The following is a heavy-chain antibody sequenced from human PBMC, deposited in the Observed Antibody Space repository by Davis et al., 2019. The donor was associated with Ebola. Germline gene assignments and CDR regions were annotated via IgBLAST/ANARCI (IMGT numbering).Heavy chain of an antibody. CDR2: IKQDGSEK. CDR3: AREALGWLVDY. CDR1: GFTFSSYW. D-gene: IGHD5-12*01. J-gene: IGHJ4*02. Sequence: GESLKISCEASGFTFSSYWMSWVRQAPGKGLEWVANIKQDGSEKYYVDSVKGRFTISRDNAKNSLYLQMNSLRAEDTAVYYCAREALGWLVDYWGQGTLVTVSS. V-gene: IGHV3-7*03.